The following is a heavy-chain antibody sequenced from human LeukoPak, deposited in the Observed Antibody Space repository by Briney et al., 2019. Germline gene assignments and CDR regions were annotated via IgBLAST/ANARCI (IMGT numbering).Heavy chain of an antibody. CDR2: IYYSGST. J-gene: IGHJ5*02. V-gene: IGHV4-31*03. CDR3: ARYVGSSPTDNWFDP. D-gene: IGHD6-6*01. Sequence: KPSQTLSLTCTVSGGSISSGGYYWRWIRQHPGKGLEWIGYIYYSGSTYYNPSLKSRVTISVDTSKNQFSLKLSSVTAADTAVYYCARYVGSSPTDNWFDPWGQGTLVTVSS. CDR1: GGSISSGGYY.